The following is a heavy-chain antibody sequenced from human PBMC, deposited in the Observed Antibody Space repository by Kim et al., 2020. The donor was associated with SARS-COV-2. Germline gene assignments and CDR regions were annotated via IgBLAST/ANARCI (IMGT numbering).Heavy chain of an antibody. V-gene: IGHV1-18*01. J-gene: IGHJ4*02. CDR2: TAYNGNT. Sequence: TAYNGNTNYAQKLQGRVTMTTDTSTSTAYMELRSLRSDDTAVYYCARTDYWGQGTLVTVSS. CDR3: ARTDY.